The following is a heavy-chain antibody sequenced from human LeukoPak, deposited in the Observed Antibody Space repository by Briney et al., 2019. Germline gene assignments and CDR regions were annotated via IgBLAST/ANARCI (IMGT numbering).Heavy chain of an antibody. D-gene: IGHD6-13*01. J-gene: IGHJ1*01. CDR3: ASLMQLEYFQH. CDR2: TSAYNGNT. CDR1: GYTFTSYG. V-gene: IGHV1-18*01. Sequence: ASVKVSCKASGYTFTSYGISWVRQAPGQGLEWMGWTSAYNGNTNYAQKLQGRVTMTTDTSTSTAYMELRSLRSDDTAVYYCASLMQLEYFQHWGQGTLVTVSS.